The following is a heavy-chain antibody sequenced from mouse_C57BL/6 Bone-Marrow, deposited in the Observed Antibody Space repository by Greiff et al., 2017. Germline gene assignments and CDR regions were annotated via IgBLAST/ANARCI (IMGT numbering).Heavy chain of an antibody. CDR1: GYTFTSYW. Sequence: VQLQQPGAELVKPGASVKMSCKASGYTFTSYWITWVKQRPGQGLAWIGDIYPGSGSTNYNEKFKSKATLTVDTSSSTAYMQLSSLTSEDSAVYYCARTTVVRGYFDVWGTGTTVTVSS. D-gene: IGHD1-1*01. J-gene: IGHJ1*03. V-gene: IGHV1-55*01. CDR3: ARTTVVRGYFDV. CDR2: IYPGSGST.